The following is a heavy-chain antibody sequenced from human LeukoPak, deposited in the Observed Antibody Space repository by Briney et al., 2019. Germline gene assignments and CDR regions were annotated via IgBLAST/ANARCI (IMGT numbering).Heavy chain of an antibody. D-gene: IGHD6-19*01. J-gene: IGHJ4*02. CDR2: ISSRASTK. Sequence: GGSLRLSCAASGFXFSSYEISWVRQAPGKGLEWVSYISSRASTKYYADSVKGRFTISRDNAKNSLDLQMNSLRAEDTAVYYCARIAVAGLLDCWGQGTLVTVSS. CDR3: ARIAVAGLLDC. CDR1: GFXFSSYE. V-gene: IGHV3-48*03.